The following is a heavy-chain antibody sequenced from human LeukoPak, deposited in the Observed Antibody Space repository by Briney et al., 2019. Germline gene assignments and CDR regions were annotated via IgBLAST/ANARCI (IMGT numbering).Heavy chain of an antibody. D-gene: IGHD3-22*01. J-gene: IGHJ5*02. CDR2: ISAYNGNT. V-gene: IGHV1-18*01. CDR3: ARTIIMLVSGWFDP. CDR1: SYTFTSYG. Sequence: ASVKLSCKPSSYTFTSYGISCERQAPGQGLECMGWISAYNGNTNYAQKLQGRVTMTTDTSTTTAHMELRSLTCDHTALYYCARTIIMLVSGWFDPWGEGTLVTVFS.